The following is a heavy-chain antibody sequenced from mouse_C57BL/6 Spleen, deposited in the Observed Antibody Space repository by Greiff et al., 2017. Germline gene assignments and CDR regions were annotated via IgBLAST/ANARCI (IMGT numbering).Heavy chain of an antibody. CDR3: ARSARVSWFAY. CDR2: IDPSDSYT. Sequence: QVQLQQPGAELVKPGASVKLSCKASGYTFTSYWMQWVKQRPGQGLEWIGEIDPSDSYTNYKQKFKGKATLTVDTASSPAYMQLSSLTSEDSAVYCGARSARVSWFAYWGQGTLVTVSA. D-gene: IGHD3-1*01. CDR1: GYTFTSYW. J-gene: IGHJ3*01. V-gene: IGHV1-50*01.